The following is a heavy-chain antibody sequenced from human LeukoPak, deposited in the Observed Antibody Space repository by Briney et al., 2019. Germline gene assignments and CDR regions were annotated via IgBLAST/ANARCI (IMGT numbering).Heavy chain of an antibody. CDR3: ARDNGPRGYSYGLSDAFDI. Sequence: GGSLRLSCAASGFDFSTYAINWVRQAPGKGLEWVSSISTMSNYIFYGDSVKGRFTISRDNAKNSVYLQMNSLRPEDTAVYYCARDNGPRGYSYGLSDAFDIWGQGTMVTVSS. V-gene: IGHV3-21*01. CDR2: ISTMSNYI. J-gene: IGHJ3*02. D-gene: IGHD5-18*01. CDR1: GFDFSTYA.